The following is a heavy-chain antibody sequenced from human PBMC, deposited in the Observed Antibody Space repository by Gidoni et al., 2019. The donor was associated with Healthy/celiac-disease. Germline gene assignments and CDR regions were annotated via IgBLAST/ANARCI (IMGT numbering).Heavy chain of an antibody. V-gene: IGHV3-21*01. D-gene: IGHD2-2*03. Sequence: EVQLVESGGGLVKPGGSLRLSCAASGFTFSSYSMNWVRQAPGKGLEWVSSISSSSSYISYADSVKGRFTISRDNAKNSLYLQMNSLRAEDTAVYYCARESRGGYCSSTSCSLPGGAFDIWGQGTMVTVSS. CDR1: GFTFSSYS. CDR2: ISSSSSYI. CDR3: ARESRGGYCSSTSCSLPGGAFDI. J-gene: IGHJ3*02.